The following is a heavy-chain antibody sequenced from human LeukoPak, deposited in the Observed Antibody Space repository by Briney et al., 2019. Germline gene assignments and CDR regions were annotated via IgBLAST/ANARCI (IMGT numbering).Heavy chain of an antibody. CDR3: ARDNYDSSGYLPEFDY. D-gene: IGHD3-22*01. CDR1: GYTFTSYG. J-gene: IGHJ4*02. CDR2: ISAYNGNT. Sequence: ASVKVSCKASGYTFTSYGISWVRQAPGQGLEWMGWISAYNGNTNYAQKLQGRVTMTTDTSTSTAYMELRSLRSDDTAVYYCARDNYDSSGYLPEFDYWGQGTLVTVSS. V-gene: IGHV1-18*01.